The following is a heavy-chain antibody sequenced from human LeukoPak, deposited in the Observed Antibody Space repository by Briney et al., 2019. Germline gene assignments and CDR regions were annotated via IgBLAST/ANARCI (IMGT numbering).Heavy chain of an antibody. V-gene: IGHV1-2*02. CDR2: INPNSGGT. CDR3: ARDYDYGDYPNLVFDY. D-gene: IGHD4-17*01. Sequence: GASVKVSCKASGYTFTGYYMHWVRQAPGRGLEWMGWINPNSGGTNYAQKFQGRVTMTRDTSISTAYMELSRLRSDDTAVYYCARDYDYGDYPNLVFDYWGQGTLVTVSS. CDR1: GYTFTGYY. J-gene: IGHJ4*02.